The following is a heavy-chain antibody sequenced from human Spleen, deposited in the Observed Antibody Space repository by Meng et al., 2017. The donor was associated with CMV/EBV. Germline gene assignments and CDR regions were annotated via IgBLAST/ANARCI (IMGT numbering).Heavy chain of an antibody. CDR2: ISSSGSTI. CDR3: ARDQGSSWYEWWFDP. J-gene: IGHJ5*02. CDR1: GFTFSSYE. Sequence: GESLKISCAASGFTFSSYEMNWVRQAPGRGLEWVSYISSSGSTIYYADSVKGRFTISRDNAKNSLYLQMNSLRAEETAVYYCARDQGSSWYEWWFDPWGQGTVVTVSS. D-gene: IGHD6-13*01. V-gene: IGHV3-48*03.